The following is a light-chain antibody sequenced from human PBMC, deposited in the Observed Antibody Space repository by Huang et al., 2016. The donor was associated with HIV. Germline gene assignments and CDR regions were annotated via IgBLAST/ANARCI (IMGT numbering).Light chain of an antibody. J-gene: IGKJ4*01. CDR1: EGINGY. Sequence: IQLTQSLFSLSAFVGDRVAITCRASEGINGYLAWYQQKPGTAPKLLIYAASTLQSGVPSRFSGSGSWTDFTLTISSLQPEDFATYYCQQLNVYPLTFGGGTKVEIK. CDR3: QQLNVYPLT. CDR2: AAS. V-gene: IGKV1-9*01.